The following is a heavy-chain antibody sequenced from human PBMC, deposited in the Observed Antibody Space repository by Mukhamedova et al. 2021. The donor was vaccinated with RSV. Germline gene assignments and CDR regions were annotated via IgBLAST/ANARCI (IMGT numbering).Heavy chain of an antibody. CDR2: VHYGGST. Sequence: GKALEWMGYVHYGGSTNYNPSLKSRVTISVDTSKNQFSLELSSVTAADTAVYYCARGVGQKGGWFDLWSQGTLVTASS. CDR3: ARGVGQKGGWFDL. D-gene: IGHD1-26*01. J-gene: IGHJ5*02. V-gene: IGHV4-59*01.